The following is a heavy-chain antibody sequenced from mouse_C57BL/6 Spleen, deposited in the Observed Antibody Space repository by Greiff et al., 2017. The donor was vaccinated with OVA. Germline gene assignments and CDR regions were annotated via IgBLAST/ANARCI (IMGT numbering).Heavy chain of an antibody. CDR3: ARVGGTTVVARYAMDY. CDR1: GYTFTSYW. J-gene: IGHJ4*01. CDR2: IDPSDSYT. D-gene: IGHD1-1*01. V-gene: IGHV1-59*01. Sequence: VKLQQPGAELVRPGTSVKLSCKASGYTFTSYWMHWVKQRPGQGLEWIGVIDPSDSYTNYNQKFKGKATLTVDTSSSTAYMQLSSLTSEDSAVYYCARVGGTTVVARYAMDYWGQGTSVTVSS.